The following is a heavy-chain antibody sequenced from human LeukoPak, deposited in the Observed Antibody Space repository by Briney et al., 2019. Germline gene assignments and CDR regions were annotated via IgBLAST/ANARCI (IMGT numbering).Heavy chain of an antibody. CDR1: GFTFSDYY. Sequence: GGSLRLSCAASGFTFSDYYMSWIRQAPGKGLEWVSYISGRSTHTNYADSVKGRFTISRDNAKKSLYLQMNSLRAEDTAVYYCATPGLLGYCSSAICAPPGYWGQGTLVTVSS. J-gene: IGHJ4*02. V-gene: IGHV3-11*03. CDR3: ATPGLLGYCSSAICAPPGY. D-gene: IGHD2-2*01. CDR2: ISGRSTHT.